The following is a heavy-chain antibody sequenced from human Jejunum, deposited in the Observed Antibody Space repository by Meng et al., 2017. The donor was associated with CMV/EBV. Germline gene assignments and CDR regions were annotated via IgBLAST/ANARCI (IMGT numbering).Heavy chain of an antibody. D-gene: IGHD3-3*01. V-gene: IGHV4-59*01. Sequence: WCWMRQPTGEGLEWIGYIYYSGSTTYNPSLQSRVTISVDTSKNQFSLKLSSVTAADTAVYYCASGGIYDFWSGYYTGQTWFDPWGQGTLVTVSS. J-gene: IGHJ5*02. CDR3: ASGGIYDFWSGYYTGQTWFDP. CDR2: IYYSGST.